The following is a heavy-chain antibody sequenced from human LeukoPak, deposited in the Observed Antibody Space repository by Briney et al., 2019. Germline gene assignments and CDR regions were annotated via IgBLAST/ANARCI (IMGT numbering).Heavy chain of an antibody. D-gene: IGHD3-9*01. Sequence: PSETLSLTCAVYGGSFSGYYWSWIRQPPGKGLEWIGYVHYSGSTNHNPSLKSRVTISVDTSRNQFSLKLTSVTAADTAVYFCARSLMYYDIWTGYSPQNFDYWGQGTLVTVSS. CDR1: GGSFSGYY. CDR2: VHYSGST. J-gene: IGHJ4*02. V-gene: IGHV4-59*01. CDR3: ARSLMYYDIWTGYSPQNFDY.